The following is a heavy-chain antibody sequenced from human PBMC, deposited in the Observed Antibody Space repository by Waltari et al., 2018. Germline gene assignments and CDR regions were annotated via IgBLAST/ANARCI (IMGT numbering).Heavy chain of an antibody. CDR3: ARSIAAAGTGAFDI. J-gene: IGHJ3*02. CDR1: GYTFTGYY. Sequence: QVQLVQSGAEVKKPGASVQVSCKASGYTFTGYYMHWVRQAPGQGLEWMGWINPNSGGTNYAQKFKGWVTMTRDTSISTAYMELSRLRSDDTAVYYCARSIAAAGTGAFDIWGQGTMVTVSS. D-gene: IGHD6-13*01. CDR2: INPNSGGT. V-gene: IGHV1-2*04.